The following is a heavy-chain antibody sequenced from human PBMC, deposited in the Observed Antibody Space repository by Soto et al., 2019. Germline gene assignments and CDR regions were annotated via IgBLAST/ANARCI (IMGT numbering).Heavy chain of an antibody. CDR3: ASSPLCGGSCYHYYYGMDV. V-gene: IGHV1-69*13. Sequence: ASVKVSCKASGGTFSSYAISWVRQAPGQGLEWMGGIIPILGTANYAQKFQGRVTITADESTSTAYMELSSLRSEDTAVYYCASSPLCGGSCYHYYYGMDVWGQGTTVTVSS. J-gene: IGHJ6*02. CDR1: GGTFSSYA. D-gene: IGHD2-15*01. CDR2: IIPILGTA.